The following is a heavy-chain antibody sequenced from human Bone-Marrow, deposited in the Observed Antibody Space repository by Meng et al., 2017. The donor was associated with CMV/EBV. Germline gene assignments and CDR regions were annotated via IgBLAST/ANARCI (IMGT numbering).Heavy chain of an antibody. V-gene: IGHV1-69*10. J-gene: IGHJ6*02. CDR1: GGTFSSYA. D-gene: IGHD3-10*01. CDR3: ARVIAYYGSGPHLYYYYGMDV. CDR2: IIPILGIA. Sequence: SVKVSCKASGGTFSSYAISWVRQAPGQGLEWMGGIIPILGIANYAQKFQGRVTITADKSTSTAYMELSSLRSEDTAVYYCARVIAYYGSGPHLYYYYGMDVWGQGTTVTVS.